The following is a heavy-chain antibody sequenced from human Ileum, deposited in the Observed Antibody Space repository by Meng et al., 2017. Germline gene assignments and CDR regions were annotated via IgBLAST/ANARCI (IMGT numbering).Heavy chain of an antibody. Sequence: GESLKISCAASGFSLSNYWMHWVRQAPGKGLVWVSRINGVCSSTSYADSVKGRFTVSRDNAKNTLSLQMNSLRPEDTAVYYCARGGTYSYDAFDIWGQGTMVTVSS. D-gene: IGHD1-26*01. J-gene: IGHJ3*02. V-gene: IGHV3-74*01. CDR3: ARGGTYSYDAFDI. CDR1: GFSLSNYW. CDR2: INGVCSST.